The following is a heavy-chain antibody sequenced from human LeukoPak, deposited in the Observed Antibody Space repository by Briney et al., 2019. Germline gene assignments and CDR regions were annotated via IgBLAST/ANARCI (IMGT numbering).Heavy chain of an antibody. Sequence: SQTLSLTCTVSGGSISSGNYYWSWIRQPPGKGLEWIGYIFYLGSTYYNPSLRSRVSISVNTFQNQFSLKLTALTAADTAMYYCARKYPVHWFDPWGQGTLVTVSS. J-gene: IGHJ5*02. D-gene: IGHD3-10*02. CDR1: GGSISSGNYY. CDR2: IFYLGST. CDR3: ARKYPVHWFDP. V-gene: IGHV4-30-4*01.